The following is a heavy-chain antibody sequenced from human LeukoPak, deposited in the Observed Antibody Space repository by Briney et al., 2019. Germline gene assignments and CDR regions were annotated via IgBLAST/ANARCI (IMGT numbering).Heavy chain of an antibody. CDR1: GGSISSYY. D-gene: IGHD2-2*01. J-gene: IGHJ5*02. CDR3: ARDLRYCSSTSCYGWFDP. CDR2: IYTSGST. V-gene: IGHV4-4*07. Sequence: SETLSLTCTVSGGSISSYYWSWIRQPAGKGLEWIGRIYTSGSTNYNPSLKLRVTMSVDTSKNQFSLKLSSVTAADTAVYDCARDLRYCSSTSCYGWFDPWGQGTLVTVSS.